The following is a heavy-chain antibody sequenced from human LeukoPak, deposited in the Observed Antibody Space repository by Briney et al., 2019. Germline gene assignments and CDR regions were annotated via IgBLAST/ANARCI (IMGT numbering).Heavy chain of an antibody. D-gene: IGHD6-19*01. CDR1: GFTFSSYG. J-gene: IGHJ4*02. CDR3: AKDLGYSSGWYNSFDY. Sequence: TGGSLRLSCAASGFTFSSYGMSWVRQAPGKGLEWVSVITGSGASTYYADSVKGRFTISRDNSKNTLYLQMDSLRAEDTAVYYCAKDLGYSSGWYNSFDYWGQGTLVTVSS. CDR2: ITGSGAST. V-gene: IGHV3-23*01.